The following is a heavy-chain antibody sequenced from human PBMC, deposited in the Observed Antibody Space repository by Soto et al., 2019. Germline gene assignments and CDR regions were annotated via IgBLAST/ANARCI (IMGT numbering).Heavy chain of an antibody. Sequence: EVRLLEAGGGLKQPGGSLRLSCAASGFTFKESAMNWIRQAPGKGLEWVASISDTGASTWYAESVRGRLSISRDNSKNTLYLQMNSLRGEDTAVYYCAKGRGSGWAWYFDNWGQGTLVTVSS. V-gene: IGHV3-23*01. CDR2: ISDTGAST. CDR3: AKGRGSGWAWYFDN. CDR1: GFTFKESA. J-gene: IGHJ4*02. D-gene: IGHD6-19*01.